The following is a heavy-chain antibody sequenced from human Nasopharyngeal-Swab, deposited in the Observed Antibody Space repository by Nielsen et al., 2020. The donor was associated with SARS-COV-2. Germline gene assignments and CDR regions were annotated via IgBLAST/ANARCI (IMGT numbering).Heavy chain of an antibody. CDR3: AKEGATGWFDP. V-gene: IGHV4-59*11. CDR2: ISHNSGT. J-gene: IGHJ5*01. Sequence: SETLSLTCTVSGVSITSQYWSWIRQPPGKGLEWIGYISHNSGTSYSPSLKRRVTMFLDTSKNQFSLRLSSLNAADTAVYYCAKEGATGWFDPWGQGTLVTVSS. CDR1: GVSITSQY.